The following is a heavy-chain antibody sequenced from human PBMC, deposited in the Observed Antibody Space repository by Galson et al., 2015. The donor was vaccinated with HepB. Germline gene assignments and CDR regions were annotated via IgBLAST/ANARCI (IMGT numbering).Heavy chain of an antibody. V-gene: IGHV1-2*06. Sequence: SVKVSCKASGYTFTGYYMHWVRQAPGQGLEWMGRINPNSGGTNYAQKFQGRVTMTRDTSISTAYMELSRLRSDDTAVYYCARDVYCSSTSCYAEPDRIVGDYWGQGTLVTVSS. CDR1: GYTFTGYY. CDR3: ARDVYCSSTSCYAEPDRIVGDY. D-gene: IGHD2-2*01. J-gene: IGHJ4*02. CDR2: INPNSGGT.